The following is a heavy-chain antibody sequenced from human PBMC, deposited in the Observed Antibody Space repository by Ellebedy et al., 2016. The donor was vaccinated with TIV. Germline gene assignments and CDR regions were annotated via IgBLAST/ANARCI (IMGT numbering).Heavy chain of an antibody. CDR3: ARAPYYYMDV. CDR1: GGSISSYY. CDR2: IYYSGST. V-gene: IGHV4-59*12. J-gene: IGHJ6*03. Sequence: SETLSLXXTVSGGSISSYYWSWIRQPPGKGLEWIGYIYYSGSTNYNPSLKSRVTISVDTSKNQFSLKLSSVTAADTAVYYCARAPYYYMDVWGKGTTVTVSS.